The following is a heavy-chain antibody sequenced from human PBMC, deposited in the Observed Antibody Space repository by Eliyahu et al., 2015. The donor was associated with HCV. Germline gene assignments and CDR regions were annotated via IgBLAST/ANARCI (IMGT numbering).Heavy chain of an antibody. Sequence: QVQLVESGGGVVQPGRSLRLSCAASGFTFXXYGMYWVRQAPGKGLEWMAVISYDGSNKYYGDSVKGRFTISRDNSKNTLYLQMSSLRAEDTAVYYCAKDFAPFYSAKGRGFDYWGQGTLVTVSS. CDR1: GFTFXXYG. CDR3: AKDFAPFYSAKGRGFDY. J-gene: IGHJ4*02. CDR2: ISYDGSNK. D-gene: IGHD1-26*01. V-gene: IGHV3-30*18.